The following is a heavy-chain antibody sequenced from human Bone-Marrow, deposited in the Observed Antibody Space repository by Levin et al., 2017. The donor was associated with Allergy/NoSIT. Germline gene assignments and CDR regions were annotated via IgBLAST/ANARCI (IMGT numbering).Heavy chain of an antibody. CDR1: GFTFDDYA. Sequence: PGGSLRLSCAASGFTFDDYAIHWVRQAPGKGLEWVSGISWNSGSIAYADSVKGRFTISRDNAKKSLYLQMNSLRAEDTAFYYCAKDSYDFSGYVDYWGQGTLVTVSS. D-gene: IGHD3-22*01. CDR3: AKDSYDFSGYVDY. V-gene: IGHV3-9*01. CDR2: ISWNSGSI. J-gene: IGHJ4*02.